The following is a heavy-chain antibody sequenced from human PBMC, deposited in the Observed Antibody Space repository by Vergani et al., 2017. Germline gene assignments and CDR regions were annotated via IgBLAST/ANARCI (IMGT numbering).Heavy chain of an antibody. Sequence: QVQLQESGPGLVKPSQTLSLTCTVFGGPISSGDYYWSWIRQSPGKGLEWVGNIYYSGSTYYNPSLKSRVTISVDTSKNQFSLKLSSVTAADTAVYYCARGLWLLNGADAFDIWGQGTMVTVSS. J-gene: IGHJ3*02. CDR2: IYYSGST. CDR3: ARGLWLLNGADAFDI. CDR1: GGPISSGDYY. D-gene: IGHD3-22*01. V-gene: IGHV4-30-4*01.